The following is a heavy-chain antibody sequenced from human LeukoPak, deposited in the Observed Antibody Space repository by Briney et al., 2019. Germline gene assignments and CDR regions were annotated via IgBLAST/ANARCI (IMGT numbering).Heavy chain of an antibody. D-gene: IGHD2-15*01. CDR2: IIPIFGTA. V-gene: IGHV1-69*05. Sequence: GASVKVSCKASGGTFSSYAISWVRQAPGQGLEWMGRIIPIFGTANYAQKFQGRVTITTDESTSTAYMELSSLRSEDTAVYYCARAPRGYCSGGSCYESYYYCYMDVWGKGTTVTVSS. CDR1: GGTFSSYA. CDR3: ARAPRGYCSGGSCYESYYYCYMDV. J-gene: IGHJ6*03.